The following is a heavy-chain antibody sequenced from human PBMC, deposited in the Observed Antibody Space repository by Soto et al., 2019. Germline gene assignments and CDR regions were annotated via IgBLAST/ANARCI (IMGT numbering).Heavy chain of an antibody. CDR3: ARDHGWEGMDV. Sequence: SVKVSCKASGGTFSSYAISWVRQAPGQGLEWMGGIIPNSGTTNYAQKFQGRVTMTRDTSTSTAYMELSSLRSDDTAVYYCARDHGWEGMDVWGQGTTVTVSS. D-gene: IGHD3-16*01. CDR2: IIPNSGTT. V-gene: IGHV1-69*05. CDR1: GGTFSSYA. J-gene: IGHJ6*02.